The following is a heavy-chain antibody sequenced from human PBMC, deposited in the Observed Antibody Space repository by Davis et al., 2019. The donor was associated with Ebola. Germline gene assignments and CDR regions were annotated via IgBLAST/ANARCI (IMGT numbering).Heavy chain of an antibody. CDR2: ISGSGVTI. J-gene: IGHJ4*02. CDR3: AKDGDYRPFDY. V-gene: IGHV3-23*01. CDR1: GFTFRSYA. Sequence: GESLKISCAASGFTFRSYAMTWVRQAPGNGLDWVAGISGSGVTIYYTDSVKGRFTISRDNSKNTLYLQMNSLRAEDTAVYYCAKDGDYRPFDYWGQGTLVTVSS. D-gene: IGHD4-17*01.